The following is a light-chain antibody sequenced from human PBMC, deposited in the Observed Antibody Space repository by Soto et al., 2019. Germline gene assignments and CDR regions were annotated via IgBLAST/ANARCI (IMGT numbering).Light chain of an antibody. Sequence: DIQMTQSPSTLSASVGDRVTITCRASQSISSWLAWYQQKPGKAPKLLIYDASSLESGVPSRFSGSGSGTEFTLTISSRQPDDFAPYYCQQYNSYSITFGQGTRLEIK. CDR3: QQYNSYSIT. CDR1: QSISSW. V-gene: IGKV1-5*01. J-gene: IGKJ5*01. CDR2: DAS.